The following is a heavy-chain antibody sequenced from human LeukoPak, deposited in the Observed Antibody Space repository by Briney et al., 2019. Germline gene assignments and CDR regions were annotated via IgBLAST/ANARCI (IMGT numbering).Heavy chain of an antibody. J-gene: IGHJ4*02. CDR2: IYYSGST. CDR3: AREDILTGSFDY. V-gene: IGHV4-39*07. Sequence: SETLSLTCTVSGGSISSSSYYWGWIRQPPGKGLEWIGSIYYSGSTYYNPSLKSRVTISVDTSKNQFSLKLSSVTAADTAVYYCAREDILTGSFDYWGQGTLVTVSS. CDR1: GGSISSSSYY. D-gene: IGHD3-9*01.